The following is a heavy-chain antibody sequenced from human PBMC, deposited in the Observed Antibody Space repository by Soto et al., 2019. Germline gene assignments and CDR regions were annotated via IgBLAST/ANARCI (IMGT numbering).Heavy chain of an antibody. D-gene: IGHD1-7*01. CDR3: ARKLELRGSYYYYYDMDV. CDR1: GYTFTDYY. Sequence: KVSCKASGYTFTDYYMHWVRQAPGQGLEWMGWINPNSGGTNYAQKFQGRVTMTRDTSISTAYMELSRLRSDDTAVYYCARKLELRGSYYYYYDMDVWGQGTKVTVSS. J-gene: IGHJ6*02. CDR2: INPNSGGT. V-gene: IGHV1-2*02.